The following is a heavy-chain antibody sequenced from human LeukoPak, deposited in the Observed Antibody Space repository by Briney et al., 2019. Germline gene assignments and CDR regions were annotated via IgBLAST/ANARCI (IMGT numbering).Heavy chain of an antibody. D-gene: IGHD6-13*01. Sequence: PGGSLRLSCAASGSAFSSYWMHWIRQAPGKGLVWVSRINSDGSSTTYADSVKGRFTISRDNAKNTLYLQMNSLRAEDTAVYYCARGGSSWSGYFQHWGQGTLVTVSS. V-gene: IGHV3-74*01. CDR3: ARGGSSWSGYFQH. J-gene: IGHJ1*01. CDR1: GSAFSSYW. CDR2: INSDGSST.